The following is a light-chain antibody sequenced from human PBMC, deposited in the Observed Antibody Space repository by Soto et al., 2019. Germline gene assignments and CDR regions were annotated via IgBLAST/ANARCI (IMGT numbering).Light chain of an antibody. J-gene: IGKJ4*01. CDR1: QSVSSN. Sequence: EIVMTQSPATLSVSPGERATLSCRASQSVSSNLAWYQQKPGQAPRVLIYGASTRATGIPARFSGSGSGTEFTLTISSLQSEDFAVYYCQQYGSFALTFGGGTKVDI. CDR2: GAS. CDR3: QQYGSFALT. V-gene: IGKV3-15*01.